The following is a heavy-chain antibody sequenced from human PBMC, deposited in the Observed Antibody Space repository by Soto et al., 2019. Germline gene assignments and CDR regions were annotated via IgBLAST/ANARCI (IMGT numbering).Heavy chain of an antibody. CDR1: GYTFTSYG. CDR3: ARTGKVDIVVVVAATPGRHYYYYGMDV. Sequence: ASVKVSCKASGYTFTSYGISWVRQAPGQGLEWMGWISAYNGNTNYAQKLQGRVTMTTDTSTSTAYMELRSLRSDDTAVYYCARTGKVDIVVVVAATPGRHYYYYGMDVWGQGTTATVSS. CDR2: ISAYNGNT. V-gene: IGHV1-18*01. J-gene: IGHJ6*02. D-gene: IGHD2-15*01.